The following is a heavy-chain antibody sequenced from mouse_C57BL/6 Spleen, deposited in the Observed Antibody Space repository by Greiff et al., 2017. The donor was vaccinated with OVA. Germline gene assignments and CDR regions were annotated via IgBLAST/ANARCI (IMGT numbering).Heavy chain of an antibody. Sequence: VQLHQPGAELVRPGASVTLSCKASGYTFTDYEMHWVKQTPVHGLEWIGAIDPETGGTAYNQKFKGKATLTADKSSSTAYMELRSLTSEDSAVYNCTRWYSTGIAYWGQGTLVTVSA. CDR3: TRWYSTGIAY. CDR1: GYTFTDYE. J-gene: IGHJ3*01. CDR2: IDPETGGT. V-gene: IGHV1-15*01. D-gene: IGHD1-1*02.